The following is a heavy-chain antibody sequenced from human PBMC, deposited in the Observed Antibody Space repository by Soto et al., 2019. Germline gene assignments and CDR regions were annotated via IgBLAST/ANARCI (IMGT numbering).Heavy chain of an antibody. CDR1: GASISSSSYY. CDR3: ARPNNSGSLVGFDS. Sequence: PSGTLSLTCTVSGASISSSSYYWAWIRQTPGKGLEWIGSIYYRGSTDYNPSLKSRVTISVDTSKNHFSLKLNSVTAADTAVFYCARPNNSGSLVGFDSWGEGTLVTVSS. J-gene: IGHJ4*02. CDR2: IYYRGST. D-gene: IGHD6-19*01. V-gene: IGHV4-39*02.